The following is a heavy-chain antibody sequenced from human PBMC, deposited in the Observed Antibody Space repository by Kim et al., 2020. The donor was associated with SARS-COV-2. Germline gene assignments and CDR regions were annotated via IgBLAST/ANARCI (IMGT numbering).Heavy chain of an antibody. D-gene: IGHD3-22*01. CDR3: ARHGGVGITMIVVVDYFDY. J-gene: IGHJ4*02. CDR1: GGSISSSSYY. Sequence: SETLSLTCTVSGGSISSSSYYWGWIRQPPGKGLEWIGSIYYSGSTYYNPSLKSRVTISVDTSKNQFSLKLSSVTAADTAVYYCARHGGVGITMIVVVDYFDYWGQGTLVTVSS. V-gene: IGHV4-39*01. CDR2: IYYSGST.